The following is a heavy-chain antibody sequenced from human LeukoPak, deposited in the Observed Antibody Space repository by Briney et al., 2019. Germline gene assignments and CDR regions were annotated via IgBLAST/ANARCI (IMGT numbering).Heavy chain of an antibody. CDR3: ARVSSGSESV. D-gene: IGHD6-19*01. J-gene: IGHJ4*02. CDR2: IYTSGST. CDR1: GVSISRYY. V-gene: IGHV4-4*07. Sequence: SETLSLTCTVSGVSISRYYWSWLRPPAGRGLEWIGRIYTSGSTNYNPSLKSRVTMSVDTSKNQFSLKLSSVPAADTAVYYCARVSSGSESVWGQGTLVTVSS.